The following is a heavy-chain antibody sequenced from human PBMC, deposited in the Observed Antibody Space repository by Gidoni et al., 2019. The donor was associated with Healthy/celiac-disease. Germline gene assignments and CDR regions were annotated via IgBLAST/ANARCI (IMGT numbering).Heavy chain of an antibody. D-gene: IGHD2-15*01. CDR3: VKGTGGHIGYCSGGSCPFDY. J-gene: IGHJ4*02. CDR1: GFTFSSYA. CDR2: ISSNGGST. Sequence: EVQLVESGGGLVQPGGSLSLSCSASGFTFSSYAMHWVRQAPGKGLEYVSAISSNGGSTYYADSVKGRFTISRDNSKNTLYLQMSSLRAEDTAVYYCVKGTGGHIGYCSGGSCPFDYWGQGTLVTVSS. V-gene: IGHV3-64D*06.